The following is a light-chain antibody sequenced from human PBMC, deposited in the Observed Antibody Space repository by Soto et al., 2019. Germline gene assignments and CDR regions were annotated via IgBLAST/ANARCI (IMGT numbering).Light chain of an antibody. CDR2: DAD. Sequence: DIQLTQSPPSLSASEGDRVTITCQASHAITNYLKWYQQKPGKAPKLLIYDADNLQTGVPSRFSGSGAGTEFTVTIGSQQPEDVATYFCQQFDVLPPYTVGQGTKVEIK. CDR1: HAITNY. V-gene: IGKV1-33*01. CDR3: QQFDVLPPYT. J-gene: IGKJ2*01.